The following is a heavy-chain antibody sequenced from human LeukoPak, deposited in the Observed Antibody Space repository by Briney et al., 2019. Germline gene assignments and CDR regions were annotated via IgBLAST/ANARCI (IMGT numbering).Heavy chain of an antibody. CDR1: GFTFSSYG. Sequence: GGSLRLSCGVSGFTFSSYGMHWVRQAPGKGLEWVAYIRYDGSNRHYADSVKGRLTISRDNSKNTLYLQMNSLRVEDTAVYYCARRVVGYNAFDIWGQGTMVTVSS. CDR2: IRYDGSNR. V-gene: IGHV3-30*02. J-gene: IGHJ3*02. CDR3: ARRVVGYNAFDI. D-gene: IGHD5-24*01.